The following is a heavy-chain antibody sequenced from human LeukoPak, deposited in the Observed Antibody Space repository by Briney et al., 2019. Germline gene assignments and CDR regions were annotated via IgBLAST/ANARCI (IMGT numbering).Heavy chain of an antibody. CDR3: ETELYSSGGYTPHGGFDY. J-gene: IGHJ4*02. D-gene: IGHD6-25*01. CDR2: FDPEDGET. V-gene: IGHV1-24*01. Sequence: ASVKVSCKVSGYTLTELSMHWVRQAPGKGLEWMGGFDPEDGETIYAQKFQGRVTMTEDTSTDTAYMELSSLRSEDTAVYYCETELYSSGGYTPHGGFDYGGKGTLATVS. CDR1: GYTLTELS.